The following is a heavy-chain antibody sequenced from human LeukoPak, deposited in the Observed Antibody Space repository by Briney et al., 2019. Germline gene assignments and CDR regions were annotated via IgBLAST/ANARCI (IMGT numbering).Heavy chain of an antibody. Sequence: SETLSLTCTVSGGSISSYYWSWIRQPAGKGLEWIGRIYTSGSTNYNPSLKSRVTMSVDTSKNQFSLKLSSVTAADTAVYYCARDRYYYGSGSYSWFDPWGQGTLVTVSS. CDR3: ARDRYYYGSGSYSWFDP. CDR2: IYTSGST. D-gene: IGHD3-10*01. J-gene: IGHJ5*02. V-gene: IGHV4-4*07. CDR1: GGSISSYY.